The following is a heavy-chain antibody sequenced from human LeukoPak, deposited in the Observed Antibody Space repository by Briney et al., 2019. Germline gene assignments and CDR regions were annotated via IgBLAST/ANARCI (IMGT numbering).Heavy chain of an antibody. Sequence: ASVKVSCKASGYAFTNFGFTWVRQAPGQGLEWMGRIIPILGIANYAQKFQGRVTITADKSTSTAYMELSSLRSEDTAVYYCARDLPPAAGRRVGWGQGTLVTVSS. D-gene: IGHD6-13*01. V-gene: IGHV1-69*04. CDR1: GYAFTNFG. J-gene: IGHJ4*02. CDR2: IIPILGIA. CDR3: ARDLPPAAGRRVG.